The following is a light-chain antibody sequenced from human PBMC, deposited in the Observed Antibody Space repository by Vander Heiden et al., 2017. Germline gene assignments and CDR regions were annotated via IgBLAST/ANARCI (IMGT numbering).Light chain of an antibody. Sequence: DIQMTQSPSSLSASVGDRVTITCRASQSISSYLNWYQQKPGKAPKLLIYAASSLQSGVPSRFSGSGSGTDFTLTSSSLQPEDFATYYCRQSYSTLALTFGGGTKVEIK. CDR3: RQSYSTLALT. V-gene: IGKV1-39*01. J-gene: IGKJ4*01. CDR1: QSISSY. CDR2: AAS.